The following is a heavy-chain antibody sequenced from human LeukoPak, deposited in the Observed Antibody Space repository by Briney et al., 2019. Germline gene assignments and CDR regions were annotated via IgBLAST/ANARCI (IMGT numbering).Heavy chain of an antibody. CDR3: AKRAAGCRGVTCNYSYMAV. CDR1: GFTFSNYA. Sequence: GGSLRLSCAASGFTFSNYAMNWVRQAPGKGLEWVSTISGVGDSTYYAESVKGRFTMSRDNSKNTVYLQMNSLRVEDTAIYYCAKRAAGCRGVTCNYSYMAVWAKGPRSPSP. J-gene: IGHJ6*03. CDR2: ISGVGDST. V-gene: IGHV3-23*01. D-gene: IGHD2-15*01.